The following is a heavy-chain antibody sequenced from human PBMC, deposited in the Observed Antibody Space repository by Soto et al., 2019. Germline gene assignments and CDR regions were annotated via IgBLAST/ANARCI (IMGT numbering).Heavy chain of an antibody. D-gene: IGHD3-16*01. Sequence: GSIRLSCSSSVYPVIRNYMSWVRQAPGKGLEWVSVIYSGGSTYYADSVKGRFTISRDNSKNTLYLQMNSLRAEDTAVYYCARPMGAGSSLDGWGQGTTVTVSS. CDR1: VYPVIRNY. V-gene: IGHV3-53*01. CDR2: IYSGGST. J-gene: IGHJ6*02. CDR3: ARPMGAGSSLDG.